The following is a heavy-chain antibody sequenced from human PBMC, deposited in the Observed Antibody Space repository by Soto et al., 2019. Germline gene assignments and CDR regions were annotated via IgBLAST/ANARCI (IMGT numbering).Heavy chain of an antibody. CDR3: ARDRSCSGGSCYSDS. V-gene: IGHV4-30-4*01. CDR1: GGSISSGDYY. D-gene: IGHD2-15*01. J-gene: IGHJ4*02. Sequence: QVQLQESGPGLVKPSQTLSLTCTVSGGSISSGDYYWSWIRQPPGKGLEWIGYIYYSGSTYYNPSLKSRVTISVDTSKNQFSMKLSSVTAADTAVYYCARDRSCSGGSCYSDSWGQGTLVTVSS. CDR2: IYYSGST.